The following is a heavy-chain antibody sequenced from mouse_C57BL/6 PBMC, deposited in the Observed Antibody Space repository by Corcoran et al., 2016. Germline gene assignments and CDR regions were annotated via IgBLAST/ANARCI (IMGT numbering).Heavy chain of an antibody. Sequence: QIQLVQSGPELKKPGETVKISCKASGYTFTTYGMSWVKQAPGKGLKWMGWINTYSGVPTYADDFKGRFAFSLETSASTAYLQINNLKNEDTATYFCARYDYDVGRAMDYWGQGTSVTVSS. V-gene: IGHV9-3*01. J-gene: IGHJ4*01. D-gene: IGHD2-4*01. CDR3: ARYDYDVGRAMDY. CDR1: GYTFTTYG. CDR2: INTYSGVP.